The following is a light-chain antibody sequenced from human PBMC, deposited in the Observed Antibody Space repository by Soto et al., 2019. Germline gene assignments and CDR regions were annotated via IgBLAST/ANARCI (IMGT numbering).Light chain of an antibody. CDR1: QSISNW. V-gene: IGKV1-5*01. J-gene: IGKJ2*01. Sequence: DIQMTQSPSILSASVGDRVTITCRASQSISNWLAWYQQKPGRAPKVLISDASSLQSGVPSRFSGSGSGTEFTLTISSLQPDDIATYYCQQYKSYSYTFGQGTNLEI. CDR2: DAS. CDR3: QQYKSYSYT.